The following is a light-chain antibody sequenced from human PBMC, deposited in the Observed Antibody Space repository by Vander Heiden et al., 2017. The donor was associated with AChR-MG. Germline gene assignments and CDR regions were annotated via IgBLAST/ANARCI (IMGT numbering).Light chain of an antibody. CDR3: AAWDESRNGVV. V-gene: IGLV1-44*01. CDR2: SNN. Sequence: QSVLTPPPSASGTPGQRVTISCSGSSSNIGSNTLNWYQHLPGTDPKLLMNSNNRQPSGVPARRSGSKSGTKASRATSGLQSEEEEDDYCAAWDESRNGVVFGGGTKLTVL. J-gene: IGLJ2*01. CDR1: SSNIGSNT.